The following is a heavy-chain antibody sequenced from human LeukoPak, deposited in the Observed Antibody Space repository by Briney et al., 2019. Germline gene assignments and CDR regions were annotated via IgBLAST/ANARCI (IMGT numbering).Heavy chain of an antibody. Sequence: GSLKLSCAASGFTFRNYGMSWVRQAPGKGLEWIGSIYHSGSTYYNPSLKSRVTISVDTSKNQFSLKLSSVTAADTAVYYCARANGDYPFDIWGQGTMVTVSS. J-gene: IGHJ3*02. V-gene: IGHV4-38-2*01. CDR2: IYHSGST. D-gene: IGHD4-17*01. CDR1: GFTFRNYG. CDR3: ARANGDYPFDI.